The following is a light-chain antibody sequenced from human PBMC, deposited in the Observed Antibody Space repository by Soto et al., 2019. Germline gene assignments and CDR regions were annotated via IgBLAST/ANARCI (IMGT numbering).Light chain of an antibody. CDR1: SSNIRIND. J-gene: IGLJ3*02. V-gene: IGLV1-44*01. Sequence: QPVLTQPPSTSGTPGQRVTISCSGGSSNIRINDVNWYQQLPRTAPKLLIYRNNERPSGVSDRFSGSKSGTSASLAISGLQSEDEADYYCGAWDDSLKGWVFGGGTQLTVL. CDR3: GAWDDSLKGWV. CDR2: RNN.